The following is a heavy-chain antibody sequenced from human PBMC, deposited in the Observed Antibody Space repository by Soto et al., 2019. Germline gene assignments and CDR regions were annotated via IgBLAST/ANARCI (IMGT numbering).Heavy chain of an antibody. CDR1: GFTFSRHW. CDR3: EGTRDSSEDLDC. D-gene: IGHD6-25*01. J-gene: IGHJ4*02. CDR2: IKQDGSDK. Sequence: GGSLRLSCAASGFTFSRHWMTWVRQAPGKGLEWVANIKQDGSDKYYVDSVKGRFTISRDNAKNSLYLQMNSLRAEDTAVYYCEGTRDSSEDLDCWGQGTLVTVSS. V-gene: IGHV3-7*01.